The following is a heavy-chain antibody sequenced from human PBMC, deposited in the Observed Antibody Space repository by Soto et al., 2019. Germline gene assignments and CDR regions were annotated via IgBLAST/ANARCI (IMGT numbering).Heavy chain of an antibody. CDR3: ARLLGYCSSTSCYTAWYFDL. D-gene: IGHD2-2*02. Sequence: SETLSLTCAVSGGSISSSNWWSFVRQPPGKGLEWIGEIYHSGSTNYNPSLKSRVTISVDKSKNQFSLKLSSVTAADTAVYYCARLLGYCSSTSCYTAWYFDLWGRGTLVTVSS. J-gene: IGHJ2*01. CDR1: GGSISSSNW. CDR2: IYHSGST. V-gene: IGHV4-4*02.